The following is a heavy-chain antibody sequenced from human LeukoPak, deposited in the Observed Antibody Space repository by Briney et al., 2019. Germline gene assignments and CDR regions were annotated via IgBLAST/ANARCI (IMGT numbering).Heavy chain of an antibody. D-gene: IGHD6-19*01. J-gene: IGHJ4*02. CDR3: ARFAGSGWSHFDY. CDR2: IYYSGST. CDR1: GGSISSSSYY. V-gene: IGHV4-39*01. Sequence: KPSETLSLTCTVSGGSISSSSYYWGWVRQPPGKGLESIGSIYYSGSTYYNPSLKSRVTISVDTSKNQFSLKLSSVTAADTAVYYCARFAGSGWSHFDYWGQGTLVTVSS.